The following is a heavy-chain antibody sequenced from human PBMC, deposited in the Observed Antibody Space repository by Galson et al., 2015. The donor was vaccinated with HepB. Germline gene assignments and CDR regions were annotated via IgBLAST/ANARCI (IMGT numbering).Heavy chain of an antibody. CDR1: GFIFSSYA. J-gene: IGHJ4*02. V-gene: IGHV3-30*04. CDR3: AREGEYFFDY. Sequence: SLRLSCAASGFIFSSYALHWVRQAPGKGLEWVAYISYDGTNKHYADSVKGRFTISRDKSKNTLYLHMNSQREEVTAVYYCAREGEYFFDYCGQGTLVTVAS. CDR2: ISYDGTNK.